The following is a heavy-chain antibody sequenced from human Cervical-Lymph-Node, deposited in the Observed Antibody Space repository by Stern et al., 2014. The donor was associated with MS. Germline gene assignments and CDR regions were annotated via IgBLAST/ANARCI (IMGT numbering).Heavy chain of an antibody. V-gene: IGHV3-30*09. Sequence: VQLVESGGGVVQSGRSLRLSCATSGFTFGRHSMHWVRQAPGKGLEWVAIISYDGSSHPYADSVKGRFAISRSNSNNTLFLQMNSLRVEDTAIYYCARPAAARYFDYWGQGSQVTVSS. CDR1: GFTFGRHS. J-gene: IGHJ4*02. CDR2: ISYDGSSH. CDR3: ARPAAARYFDY. D-gene: IGHD6-25*01.